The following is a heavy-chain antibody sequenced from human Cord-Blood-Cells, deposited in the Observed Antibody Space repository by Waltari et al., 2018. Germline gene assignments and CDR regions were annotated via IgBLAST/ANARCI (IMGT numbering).Heavy chain of an antibody. V-gene: IGHV4-59*01. J-gene: IGHJ5*02. Sequence: QVQLQESGPGLVKPSATLPLTSTVSVVSISSYSWSWIRQPPGKGLEGIGYRYYSGSTNYSPPRTSRVTVPVDAAKSQGPLKLGSVTAGDTAGYYCARNVYSSSWYWFDPWGQGTLVTVTS. CDR3: ARNVYSSSWYWFDP. CDR1: VVSISSYS. CDR2: RYYSGST. D-gene: IGHD6-13*01.